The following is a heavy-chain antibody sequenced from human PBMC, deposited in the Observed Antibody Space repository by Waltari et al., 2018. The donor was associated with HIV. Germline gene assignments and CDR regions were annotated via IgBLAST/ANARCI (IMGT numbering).Heavy chain of an antibody. D-gene: IGHD3-3*01. CDR2: LDPGEDKT. Sequence: QVQLVQSGAEVWKPAASVKLSCKVSGYTPTALSMHWVRQAPGKGLEWMVGLDPGEDKTTYAQKFQGRVPMTEDTSTGTAYMELSSLRSEDTAGYYCATAEAIFGVVIMRGYGRDVWGQGTTVTVSS. V-gene: IGHV1-24*01. CDR1: GYTPTALS. CDR3: ATAEAIFGVVIMRGYGRDV. J-gene: IGHJ6*02.